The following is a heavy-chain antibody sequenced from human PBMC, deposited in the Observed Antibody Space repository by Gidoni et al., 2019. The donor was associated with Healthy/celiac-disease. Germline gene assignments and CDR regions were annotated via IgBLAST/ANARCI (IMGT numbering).Heavy chain of an antibody. CDR3: ARDTAMTKYYYYGMDV. V-gene: IGHV4-31*03. CDR1: GGSISRGGYY. Sequence: QVQLQESGPGLVKPSQTLSLTCTVSGGSISRGGYYWSWIRQHPGKGLEWIGYIYYSGSTYENPYLKSRVTISVDTSKNQFSLKLSSVTAADTAVYYCARDTAMTKYYYYGMDVWGQGTTVTVSS. D-gene: IGHD5-18*01. CDR2: IYYSGST. J-gene: IGHJ6*02.